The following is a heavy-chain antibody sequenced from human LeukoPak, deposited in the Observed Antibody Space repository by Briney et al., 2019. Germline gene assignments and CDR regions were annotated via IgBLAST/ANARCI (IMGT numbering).Heavy chain of an antibody. CDR2: INHSGRT. CDR1: GGSFSGYY. CDR3: ARGITMVRGVPTVFDY. J-gene: IGHJ4*02. Sequence: SETLSLTCAVYGGSFSGYYWSWIRQPPGKGLEWIGEINHSGRTNYNPSLKSRVTISVDTSKNQFSLKLSSVTAADTAVYYCARGITMVRGVPTVFDYWGQGTLVTVSS. V-gene: IGHV4-34*01. D-gene: IGHD3-10*01.